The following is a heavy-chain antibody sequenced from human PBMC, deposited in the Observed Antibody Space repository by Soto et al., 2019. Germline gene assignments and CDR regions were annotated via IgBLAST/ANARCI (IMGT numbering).Heavy chain of an antibody. CDR3: VRGAGEHQKSEGYSYGLDV. CDR2: TRNKASSYTT. CDR1: GFTLSDHY. D-gene: IGHD7-27*01. Sequence: EVQLVESGGGLVQPGGSLRLSCAASGFTLSDHYMDWVRQAPGKGLEWVGRTRNKASSYTTVYAASVKGRFTISRDDSENSLCLQMNSMKTDDTAVYYCVRGAGEHQKSEGYSYGLDVWGLGTTVTVSS. J-gene: IGHJ6*02. V-gene: IGHV3-72*01.